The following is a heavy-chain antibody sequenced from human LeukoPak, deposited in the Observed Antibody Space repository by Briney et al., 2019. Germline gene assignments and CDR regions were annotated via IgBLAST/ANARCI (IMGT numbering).Heavy chain of an antibody. CDR1: GFTFSNAW. CDR3: AKMGDGTGYYNVSFLRDY. V-gene: IGHV3-30*02. CDR2: IRYDGSNK. J-gene: IGHJ4*02. D-gene: IGHD3-9*01. Sequence: GGSLRLSCAASGFTFSNAWMSWVRQAPGKGLEWVAFIRYDGSNKYYADSVKGRFTISRDNSKNTLYLQMNSLRAEDTAVYYCAKMGDGTGYYNVSFLRDYWGQGTLVTVSS.